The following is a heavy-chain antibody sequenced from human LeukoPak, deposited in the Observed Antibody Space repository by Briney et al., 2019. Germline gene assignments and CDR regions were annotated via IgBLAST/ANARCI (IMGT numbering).Heavy chain of an antibody. CDR1: GGSISSGDYY. Sequence: PSETLSLTCTVSGGSISSGDYYWSWIRQPPGKGLEWIGYIYYSGSTYYNPSLKSRVTISVDTSKNQFSLKLSSVTAADTAVYYCARVLGKYSGSYYFDYWGQGTLVTVSS. V-gene: IGHV4-30-4*01. J-gene: IGHJ4*02. D-gene: IGHD1-26*01. CDR2: IYYSGST. CDR3: ARVLGKYSGSYYFDY.